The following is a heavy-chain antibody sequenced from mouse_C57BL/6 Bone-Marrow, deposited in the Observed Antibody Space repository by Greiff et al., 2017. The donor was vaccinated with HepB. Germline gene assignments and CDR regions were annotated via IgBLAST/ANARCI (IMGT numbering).Heavy chain of an antibody. CDR1: EYEFPSHD. CDR2: INSDGGST. D-gene: IGHD2-4*01. Sequence: EVQLVESGGGLVQPGESLKLSCESNEYEFPSHDMSWVRKTPEKRLELVAAINSDGGSTYYPDTMEGRFIISRDNTKKTLYLQMSSLRSEDTALYYCAIYYDYDEKFAYWGQGTLVTVSA. CDR3: AIYYDYDEKFAY. J-gene: IGHJ3*01. V-gene: IGHV5-2*01.